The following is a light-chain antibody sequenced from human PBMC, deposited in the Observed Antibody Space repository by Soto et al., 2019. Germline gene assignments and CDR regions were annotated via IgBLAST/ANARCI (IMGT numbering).Light chain of an antibody. CDR1: QSVSDS. V-gene: IGKV1-5*01. Sequence: IQMTQSPSTRSSSLGDTVTITWRASQSVSDSLAWYQVKPGEAPKLLIFDVSNLETGVPSRFSGSGSGTEFSLTIRGLQPDDFATDYCQQYDYSRTFGQGTKVDIK. CDR3: QQYDYSRT. CDR2: DVS. J-gene: IGKJ1*01.